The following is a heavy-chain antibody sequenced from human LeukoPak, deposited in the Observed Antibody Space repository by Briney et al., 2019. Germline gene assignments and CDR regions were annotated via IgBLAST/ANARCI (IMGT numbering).Heavy chain of an antibody. J-gene: IGHJ4*02. D-gene: IGHD2-8*01. Sequence: SETLSLTCTVSGGSISSYYWSWIRQPAGKGLEWIGRIYTSGSTNYNPSLKSRVTMSVDTSKNQFSLKLSSVTAADTAVYYCARVSVLMVYAIRYFDYWGQGTLVTVSS. CDR2: IYTSGST. V-gene: IGHV4-4*07. CDR1: GGSISSYY. CDR3: ARVSVLMVYAIRYFDY.